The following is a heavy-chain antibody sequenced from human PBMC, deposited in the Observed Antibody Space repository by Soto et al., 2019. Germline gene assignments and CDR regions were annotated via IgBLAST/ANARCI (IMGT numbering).Heavy chain of an antibody. CDR3: ASGGGGSWRNHYYGMDV. CDR1: GYTFTSYG. Sequence: QVQLVQSGAEVKKPGASVKVSCKASGYTFTSYGISWVRQAPGQGLEWMGWISAYNGNTNYAQKLQGRVTMTTDTSTSTASMERRSLRSDDTAVYYCASGGGGSWRNHYYGMDVWGQGTTVTVSS. D-gene: IGHD2-15*01. J-gene: IGHJ6*02. CDR2: ISAYNGNT. V-gene: IGHV1-18*01.